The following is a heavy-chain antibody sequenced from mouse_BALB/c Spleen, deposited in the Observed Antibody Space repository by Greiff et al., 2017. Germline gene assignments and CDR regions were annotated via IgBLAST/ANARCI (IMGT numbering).Heavy chain of an antibody. CDR1: GYSITSGYY. CDR3: ARESVLRLLAWFAY. V-gene: IGHV3-6*02. Sequence: EVKLVESGPGLVKPSQSLSLTCSVTGYSITSGYYWNWIRQFPGNKLEWMGYISYDGSNNYNPSLKNRISITRDTSKNQFFLKLNSVTTEDTATYYCARESVLRLLAWFAYWGQGTLVTVSA. D-gene: IGHD1-2*01. J-gene: IGHJ3*01. CDR2: ISYDGSN.